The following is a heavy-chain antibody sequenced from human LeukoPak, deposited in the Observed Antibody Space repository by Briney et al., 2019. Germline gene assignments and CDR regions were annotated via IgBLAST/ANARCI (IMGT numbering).Heavy chain of an antibody. CDR1: GFTFSSYG. V-gene: IGHV4-59*08. CDR3: ARHEPRGTYPLQD. Sequence: GSLRLSCTASGFTFSSYGMHWIRQPPGKGLEWVAHIFHTGSTTYNPSLKSRLTISVDTSNQVSLKLRSVTAADTAVYYCARHEPRGTYPLQDWGQGTLVTVSS. CDR2: IFHTGST. J-gene: IGHJ1*01. D-gene: IGHD1-26*01.